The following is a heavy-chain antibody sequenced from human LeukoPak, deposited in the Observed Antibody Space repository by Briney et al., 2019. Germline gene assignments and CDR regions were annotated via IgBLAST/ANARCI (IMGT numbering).Heavy chain of an antibody. Sequence: ASVKVSCKASGYTFTSYYMHWVRQAPGQGLEWMGIINPSGGSTSYAQKFQGRVTMTRDTSTSTVYMELSSLRSEDTAVYYCASQYYYDSSGYFPSGAFDIWGQGTMVTVSS. CDR1: GYTFTSYY. V-gene: IGHV1-46*01. J-gene: IGHJ3*02. CDR3: ASQYYYDSSGYFPSGAFDI. D-gene: IGHD3-22*01. CDR2: INPSGGST.